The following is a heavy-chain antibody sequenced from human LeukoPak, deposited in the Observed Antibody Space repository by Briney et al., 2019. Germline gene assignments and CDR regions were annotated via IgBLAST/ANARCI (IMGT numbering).Heavy chain of an antibody. D-gene: IGHD3-10*01. CDR2: ISASGSSI. V-gene: IGHV3-11*01. CDR1: GFPFGDYY. CDR3: ATDSHGSGTFDY. Sequence: GGSVRLSCAASGFPFGDYYMSWFRQTPGKGLEWLSYISASGSSISYADSLKGRITISRDNAKNSLDLQMSSLTSEDTAVYFCATDSHGSGTFDYWGQGTLVTVSS. J-gene: IGHJ4*02.